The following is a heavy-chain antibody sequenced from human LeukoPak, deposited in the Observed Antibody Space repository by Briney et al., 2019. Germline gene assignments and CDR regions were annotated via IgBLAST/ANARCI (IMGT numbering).Heavy chain of an antibody. D-gene: IGHD1-20*01. CDR1: GGSFSGYY. Sequence: SETLSLTCAVYGGSFSGYYWSWIRQPPGKGLEWIGEINHSGCTNYNPSLKSRVTISVDTSKNQFSLKLSSVTAADTAVYYCARGQYIAGTAFDIWGQGTMVTVSS. CDR2: INHSGCT. CDR3: ARGQYIAGTAFDI. V-gene: IGHV4-34*01. J-gene: IGHJ3*02.